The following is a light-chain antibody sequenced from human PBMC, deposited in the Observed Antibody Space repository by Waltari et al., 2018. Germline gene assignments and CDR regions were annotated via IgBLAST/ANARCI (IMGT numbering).Light chain of an antibody. CDR1: SSDVGSYKF. CDR2: EGT. J-gene: IGLJ3*02. CDR3: CSYAGRSTWV. Sequence: QSALTQPDSVSGSPGQSITISCTGTSSDVGSYKFVSWYQQHPGKAPKLMIYEGTKRPSGVSNRFSGSKSGNTASLTISGLQAEDEADYYCCSYAGRSTWVFGGGTKLTVL. V-gene: IGLV2-23*01.